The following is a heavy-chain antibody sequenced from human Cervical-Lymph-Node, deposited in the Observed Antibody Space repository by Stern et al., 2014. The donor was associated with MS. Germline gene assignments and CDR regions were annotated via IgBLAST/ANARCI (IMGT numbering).Heavy chain of an antibody. D-gene: IGHD2-2*01. CDR2: IYPGDSDT. J-gene: IGHJ3*02. CDR3: AKARYVQALSDAFDI. Sequence: EDQLVESGAEVKKPGESLKISCEGSGFSFTTHWIAWGRQMPGEGLEWMGIIYPGDSDTRYSPSFQGRVTISADKSISTAYLQWNSLTASDTAMYYCAKARYVQALSDAFDIWGQGTMVTVSS. CDR1: GFSFTTHW. V-gene: IGHV5-51*03.